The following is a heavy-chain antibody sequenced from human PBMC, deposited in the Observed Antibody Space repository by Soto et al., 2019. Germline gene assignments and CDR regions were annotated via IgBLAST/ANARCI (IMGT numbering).Heavy chain of an antibody. CDR1: GFTFSSYS. CDR2: ISSSSSYI. D-gene: IGHD3-9*01. Sequence: PGGSLRLSCAASGFTFSSYSMNWVRQAPGKGLEWVSSISSSSSYIYYADSVKGRFTISRDNAKNSLYLQMNSLRAEDTAVYYCARDSTRTVLRYFDWPKNWFDPWGQGTLVTVSS. J-gene: IGHJ5*02. V-gene: IGHV3-21*01. CDR3: ARDSTRTVLRYFDWPKNWFDP.